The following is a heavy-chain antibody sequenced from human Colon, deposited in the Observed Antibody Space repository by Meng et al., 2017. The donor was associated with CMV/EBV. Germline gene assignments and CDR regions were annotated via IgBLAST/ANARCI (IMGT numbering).Heavy chain of an antibody. D-gene: IGHD3-3*01. J-gene: IGHJ4*02. Sequence: GSLRLSCAVYGGSFSGYYWSWIRQPPGKGLEWIGEINHSGSTNYNPSLKSRVTISVDTSKNQFSLKLSSVTAADTAVYYCARLGYDFWSGYYTREIYYFDSWGQGTLVTVSS. CDR1: GGSFSGYY. CDR3: ARLGYDFWSGYYTREIYYFDS. CDR2: INHSGST. V-gene: IGHV4-34*01.